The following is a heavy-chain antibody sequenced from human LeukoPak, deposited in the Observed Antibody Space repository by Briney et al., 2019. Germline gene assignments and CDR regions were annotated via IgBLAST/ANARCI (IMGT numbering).Heavy chain of an antibody. D-gene: IGHD3-9*01. J-gene: IGHJ4*02. CDR3: ARDTLIGQRPHVLRYFDWSPHSNYFDY. Sequence: SETLSLTCAVYGGSFSGYYWGWIRQPPGKGLEWIGSIYYSGSTYYNPSLKSRVTISVDTSKNQFSLKLSSVTAADTAVYYCARDTLIGQRPHVLRYFDWSPHSNYFDYWGQGTLVTVSS. V-gene: IGHV4-34*01. CDR1: GGSFSGYY. CDR2: IYYSGST.